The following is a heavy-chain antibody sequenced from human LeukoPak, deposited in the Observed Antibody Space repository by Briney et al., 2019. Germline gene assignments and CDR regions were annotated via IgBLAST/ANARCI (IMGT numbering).Heavy chain of an antibody. J-gene: IGHJ4*02. D-gene: IGHD2-15*01. CDR1: GFPFSSYG. Sequence: GGSLRLSCVASGFPFSSYGMHWVRQAPGKGLEWVALIWYDGNNKYCADTVKGRFTISRDNSKNTLYLQMNSLRAEDTALYYCARQYCSGGDCYFFDWGQGTLVTVSS. CDR2: IWYDGNNK. CDR3: ARQYCSGGDCYFFD. V-gene: IGHV3-33*01.